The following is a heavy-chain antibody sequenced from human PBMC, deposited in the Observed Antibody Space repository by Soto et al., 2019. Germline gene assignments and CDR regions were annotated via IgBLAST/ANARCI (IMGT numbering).Heavy chain of an antibody. J-gene: IGHJ4*02. CDR3: AKDSTSGSYLGGPQFDY. Sequence: PGGSLRLSCAASGFTFSSYGMHWVRQAPGKGLEWVAVISYDGSNKYYADSVKGRFTISRDNSKNTLYLQMNSLRAEDTAVYYCAKDSTSGSYLGGPQFDYWGQGTLVTVSS. D-gene: IGHD1-26*01. CDR2: ISYDGSNK. V-gene: IGHV3-30*18. CDR1: GFTFSSYG.